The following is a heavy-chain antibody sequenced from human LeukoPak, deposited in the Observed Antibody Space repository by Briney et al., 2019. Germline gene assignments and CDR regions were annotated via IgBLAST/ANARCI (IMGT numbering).Heavy chain of an antibody. V-gene: IGHV3-7*01. Sequence: GGSLRLSCEASGFMFDDYAMHWVRQAPGKGLEWVANIKYDGIEKYYVDSVKGRFTISRDNAKKSLYLQMNSLRDEDTAVYYCARDLVTEPTGDWFDPWGQGTLVTVSS. D-gene: IGHD2-2*01. J-gene: IGHJ5*02. CDR3: ARDLVTEPTGDWFDP. CDR2: IKYDGIEK. CDR1: GFMFDDYA.